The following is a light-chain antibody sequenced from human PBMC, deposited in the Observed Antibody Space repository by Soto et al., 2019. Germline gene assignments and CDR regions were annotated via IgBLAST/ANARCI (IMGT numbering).Light chain of an antibody. CDR2: GNS. J-gene: IGLJ2*01. V-gene: IGLV1-40*01. CDR3: QSYDSSLSGVV. CDR1: SSNIGAGYD. Sequence: SVLTPPPSVSGAPGQRVTLSCTGSSSNIGAGYDVHWYQQLPGTAPKLLIYGNSNRPSGVPDRFSGSKSGTSASLAITGLQAEDEADYYCQSYDSSLSGVVFGGGTKLTVL.